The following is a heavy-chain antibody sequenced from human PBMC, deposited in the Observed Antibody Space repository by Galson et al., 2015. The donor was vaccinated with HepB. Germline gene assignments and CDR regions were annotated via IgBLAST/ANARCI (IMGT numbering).Heavy chain of an antibody. CDR3: ANLYSNYMDVLDS. CDR2: ISHSGRNK. CDR1: GFTFSNYD. V-gene: IGHV3-30*18. J-gene: IGHJ4*02. D-gene: IGHD4-11*01. Sequence: SLRLSCAVSGFTFSNYDMHWVRQAPGKGLEWVAVISHSGRNKYYADSVKGRFTISRDNSKNALYLQMNSLRAEDTAIYYCANLYSNYMDVLDSWGQGTLVTVSS.